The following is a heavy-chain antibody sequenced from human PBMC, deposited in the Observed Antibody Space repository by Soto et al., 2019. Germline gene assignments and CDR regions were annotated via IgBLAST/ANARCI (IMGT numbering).Heavy chain of an antibody. Sequence: ASVKVSCKTSGYTFTNYAIEWVRQAPGQRLEWMGWINAGNGNTKYSQKFQGRVTIARDTSASTAYMELSSLRPEDTAVYYCAREHDFWSNYCFDYWGQGTLVTVSS. V-gene: IGHV1-3*01. J-gene: IGHJ4*02. D-gene: IGHD3-3*01. CDR3: AREHDFWSNYCFDY. CDR1: GYTFTNYA. CDR2: INAGNGNT.